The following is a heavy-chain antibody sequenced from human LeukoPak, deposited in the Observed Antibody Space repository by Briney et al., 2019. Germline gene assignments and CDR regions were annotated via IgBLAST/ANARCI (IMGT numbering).Heavy chain of an antibody. V-gene: IGHV3-33*01. CDR1: GFTFSSYG. Sequence: GGSLRLSCAASGFTFSSYGMHWVRQAPGKGLEWAAVIWYDGSNKYYADSVKGRFTISRDNSKNTLYLQMNSLRAEDTAVYYCARDVVVVVAAGEVNWFDPWGQGILVTVSS. J-gene: IGHJ5*02. CDR2: IWYDGSNK. D-gene: IGHD2-15*01. CDR3: ARDVVVVVAAGEVNWFDP.